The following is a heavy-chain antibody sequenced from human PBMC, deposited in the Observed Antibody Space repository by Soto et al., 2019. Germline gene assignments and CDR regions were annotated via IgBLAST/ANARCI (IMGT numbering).Heavy chain of an antibody. CDR1: GFTFSNDW. J-gene: IGHJ4*02. D-gene: IGHD2-21*01. Sequence: GGSLRLSCAASGFTFSNDWMHWVRQAAGKGLVWVSAISGSGGSTYYADSVKGRFTISRDNSKNTLYLQMNSLRAEDTAVYYCATLGSLFIAQGTFDYWGQGTLVTVSS. V-gene: IGHV3-23*01. CDR3: ATLGSLFIAQGTFDY. CDR2: ISGSGGST.